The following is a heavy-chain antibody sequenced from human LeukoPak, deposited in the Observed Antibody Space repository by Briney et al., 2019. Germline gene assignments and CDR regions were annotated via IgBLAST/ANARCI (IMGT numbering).Heavy chain of an antibody. CDR2: ISHDGSNK. V-gene: IGHV3-30*01. CDR3: ARGTVLRFLEWLLYTDY. CDR1: GFTFSSYA. Sequence: GGSLRLSCAASGFTFSSYAMHWVRQAPGKGLEWVAVISHDGSNKYYADSVKGRFTISRDNSKNTLYLRMNSLRAEDTAVYYCARGTVLRFLEWLLYTDYWGQGTLVTVSS. J-gene: IGHJ4*02. D-gene: IGHD3-3*01.